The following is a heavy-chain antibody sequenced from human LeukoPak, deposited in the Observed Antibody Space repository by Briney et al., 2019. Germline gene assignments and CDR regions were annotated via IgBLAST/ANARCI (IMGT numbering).Heavy chain of an antibody. CDR3: AKAASQWELAFFNF. CDR2: IYTGGGT. CDR1: GFSVRTNF. Sequence: GGSLRLSCAVSGFSVRTNFMSWVRQAPGKGLEWVSVIYTGGGTDHADSVKGRFTISRDNSKNTLSLQMNSLRADDTAIYYCAKAASQWELAFFNFWGQGTLVTVSS. J-gene: IGHJ4*02. V-gene: IGHV3-53*01. D-gene: IGHD1-26*01.